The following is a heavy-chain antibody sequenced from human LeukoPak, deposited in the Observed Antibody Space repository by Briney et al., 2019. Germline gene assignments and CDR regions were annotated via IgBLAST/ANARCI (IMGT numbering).Heavy chain of an antibody. Sequence: GGPLRLSCAASGFTFSSYSMNWVRQAPGKGLEWVSSISSSSSYIYYADSVKGRFTISRDNAKNSLYLQMNSLRAEDTAVYYCARDSPPVYYYDSSGPYAFDIWGQGTMVTVSS. D-gene: IGHD3-22*01. J-gene: IGHJ3*02. CDR2: ISSSSSYI. CDR1: GFTFSSYS. V-gene: IGHV3-21*01. CDR3: ARDSPPVYYYDSSGPYAFDI.